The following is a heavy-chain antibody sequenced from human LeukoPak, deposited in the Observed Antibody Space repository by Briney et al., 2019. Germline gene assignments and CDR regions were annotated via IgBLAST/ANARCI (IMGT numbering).Heavy chain of an antibody. CDR1: GFTFGDYV. CDR2: IRGRSYGGTT. Sequence: GGSLRLSCAASGFTFGDYVMNWVRRAPGKGLEWVGFIRGRSYGGTTEYAASVKGRFTISRDDSKSIAYLQMNSLKTEDTAVYYCTRDRGGSGWTPYYFDYWGQGTLVTVSS. J-gene: IGHJ4*02. D-gene: IGHD6-19*01. CDR3: TRDRGGSGWTPYYFDY. V-gene: IGHV3-49*04.